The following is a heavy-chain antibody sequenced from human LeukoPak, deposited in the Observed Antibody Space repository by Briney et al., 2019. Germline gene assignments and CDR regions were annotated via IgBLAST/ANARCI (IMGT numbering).Heavy chain of an antibody. CDR3: ARAFAVTTGFDY. Sequence: GESLKISCKGSGYSFTTYWIAWVRQMPGKGLEWMGIIYPGDSDTRYSPSFQGQVTFSADKSSSTAYLQWSSLKASDTAMYYCARAFAVTTGFDYWGQGTLVTVSS. CDR1: GYSFTTYW. CDR2: IYPGDSDT. D-gene: IGHD4-17*01. V-gene: IGHV5-51*01. J-gene: IGHJ4*02.